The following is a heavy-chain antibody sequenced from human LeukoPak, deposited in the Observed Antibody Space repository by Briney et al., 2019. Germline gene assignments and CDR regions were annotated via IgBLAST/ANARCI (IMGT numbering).Heavy chain of an antibody. CDR3: ARATLVAATQVGTNFDY. V-gene: IGHV1-2*06. D-gene: IGHD2-15*01. CDR1: GYTFTGYY. J-gene: IGHJ4*02. CDR2: INPNSGGT. Sequence: GASVKVSXKASGYTFTGYYMHWVRQAPGQGLEWMGRINPNSGGTNYAQKFQGRVTMTRDTSISTAYMELSRLRSDDTAVYYCARATLVAATQVGTNFDYWGQGTLVTVSS.